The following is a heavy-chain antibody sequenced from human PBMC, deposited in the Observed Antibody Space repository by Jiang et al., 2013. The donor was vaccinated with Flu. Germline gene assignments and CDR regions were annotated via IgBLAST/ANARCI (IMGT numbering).Heavy chain of an antibody. J-gene: IGHJ5*02. D-gene: IGHD3-10*01. V-gene: IGHV2-5*02. Sequence: WDDDKRYSPSLKSRLTITKDTSKNQVVLTMTNMDPVDTATYYCAHRPQLLWFGLSGDWFDPWGQGTLVTVSS. CDR3: AHRPQLLWFGLSGDWFDP. CDR2: WDDDK.